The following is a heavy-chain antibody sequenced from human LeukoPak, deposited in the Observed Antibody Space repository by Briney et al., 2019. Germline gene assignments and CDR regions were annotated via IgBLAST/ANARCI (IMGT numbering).Heavy chain of an antibody. D-gene: IGHD3-16*02. Sequence: SEALSLSCAVSGGSISSCRYYWGWIRQPPGKGLGWIRNMYCGGSTYYNPSLRSRVTISLDTSKHQFPLQLSSVTAADTSVYYCERIVPPGSFDYWGQGTLVTVSS. V-gene: IGHV4-39*06. CDR3: ERIVPPGSFDY. CDR1: GGSISSCRYY. CDR2: MYCGGST. J-gene: IGHJ4*02.